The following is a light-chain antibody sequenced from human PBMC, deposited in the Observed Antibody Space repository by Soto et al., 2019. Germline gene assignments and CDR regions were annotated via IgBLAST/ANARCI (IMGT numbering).Light chain of an antibody. CDR2: AAS. V-gene: IGKV1-39*01. CDR1: QSISSY. J-gene: IGKJ1*01. CDR3: QQYNRYST. Sequence: DIQMTQSPSSMSASVGDRVTITCRTSQSISSYLNWYQQTRGKATKLLIYAASSLQSGVPSRFSGSGSGAEFPLTISSLQPDDSATYYCQQYNRYSTFGQGTKVDIK.